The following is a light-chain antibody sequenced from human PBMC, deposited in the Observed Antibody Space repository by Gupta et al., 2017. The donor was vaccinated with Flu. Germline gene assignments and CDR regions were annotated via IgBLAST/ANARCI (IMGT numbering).Light chain of an antibody. J-gene: IGLJ1*01. V-gene: IGLV2-11*01. Sequence: QSAPTQPRSVSGSPGQSVTIYCPGSTNDVGGSNRVSWYQPRPGKAPKLILSDVTERPSGVPDRFSGSKSGNTASLTISGLQADDEADYYCSAHAGRVTWVFGTGTTVTVL. CDR3: SAHAGRVTWV. CDR2: DVT. CDR1: TNDVGGSNR.